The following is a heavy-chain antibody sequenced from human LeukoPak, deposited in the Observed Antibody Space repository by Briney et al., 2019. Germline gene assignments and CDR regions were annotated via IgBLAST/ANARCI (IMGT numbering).Heavy chain of an antibody. CDR1: GFSLSTSGVG. CDR2: IYWDDDK. CDR3: AHQYYYGSGRYYYTPNFDY. V-gene: IGHV2-5*02. D-gene: IGHD3-10*01. J-gene: IGHJ4*02. Sequence: ESGPTLVNPTQTLTLTCTFSGFSLSTSGVGVGWIRQPPGKALEWLALIYWDDDKRYSPSLKSRLTITKDTSKNRVVLTLTNMDPVDTDTYYCAHQYYYGSGRYYYTPNFDYWGEGTLVTVSS.